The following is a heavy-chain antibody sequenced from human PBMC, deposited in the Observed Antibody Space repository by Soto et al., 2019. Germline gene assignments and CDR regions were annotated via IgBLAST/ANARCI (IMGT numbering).Heavy chain of an antibody. CDR1: GYTFTSYG. J-gene: IGHJ6*02. D-gene: IGHD6-13*01. V-gene: IGHV1-18*01. Sequence: ASVKVSCKASGYTFTSYGISWVRQAPGQGLEWMGWISAYNGNTNYAQKLQGRVTMTTDTSTSTAYMELRSLRSDDTAVYYCARVAAGTRGYYYYGTDVWGQGTTVTVSS. CDR3: ARVAAGTRGYYYYGTDV. CDR2: ISAYNGNT.